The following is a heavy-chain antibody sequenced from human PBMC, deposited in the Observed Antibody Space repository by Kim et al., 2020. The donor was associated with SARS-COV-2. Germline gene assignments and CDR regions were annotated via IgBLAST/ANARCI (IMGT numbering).Heavy chain of an antibody. CDR3: ARDQRRSSSWYGSYYYYGMDV. J-gene: IGHJ6*02. CDR2: ISSSGSTI. D-gene: IGHD6-13*01. V-gene: IGHV3-48*03. Sequence: GGSLRLSCAASGFTFSSYEMNWVRQAPGKGLEWVSYISSSGSTIYYADSVKGRFTISRDNAKNSLYLQMNSLRAEDTAVYYCARDQRRSSSWYGSYYYYGMDVWGQGTTVTVSS. CDR1: GFTFSSYE.